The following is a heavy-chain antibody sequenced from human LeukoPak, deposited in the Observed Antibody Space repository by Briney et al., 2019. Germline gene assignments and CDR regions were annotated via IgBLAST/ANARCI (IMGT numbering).Heavy chain of an antibody. CDR2: NYYSGST. J-gene: IGHJ1*01. CDR3: ASSDSSSWYPEYFQH. D-gene: IGHD6-13*01. Sequence: PSETLSLTCTVSGGSISSYYWSWIRQPPGKGLEWIGYNYYSGSTNYNPSLKSRVTISVDTSKNQFSLKLSSVTAADTAVYYCASSDSSSWYPEYFQHWGQGTLVTVSS. CDR1: GGSISSYY. V-gene: IGHV4-59*01.